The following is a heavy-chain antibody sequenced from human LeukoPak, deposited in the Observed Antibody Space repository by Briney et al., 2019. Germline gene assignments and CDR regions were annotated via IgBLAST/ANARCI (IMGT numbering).Heavy chain of an antibody. V-gene: IGHV3-30*04. CDR1: GFSFSSYA. CDR2: ISYDGSNR. Sequence: PGGSLRLSCAASGFSFSSYAMHWVRQAPGTGLEWVAVISYDGSNRYYADSVKGRFTISRDNSKNTLYLQMNSLRAEDTAVYYCARGDRSSTSCYLFDYWGQGTLVTVSS. CDR3: ARGDRSSTSCYLFDY. J-gene: IGHJ4*02. D-gene: IGHD2-2*01.